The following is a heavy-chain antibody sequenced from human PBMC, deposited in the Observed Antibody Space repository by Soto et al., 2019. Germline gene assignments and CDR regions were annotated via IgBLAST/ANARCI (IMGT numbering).Heavy chain of an antibody. Sequence: ASVKVSCKASGYNFTSHYMHWVRQAPGQGLESMGIIYPRGGTTIYAQKFQGRVTMTRDTSTSTVYMELSSLRSEDTAVYYCARDRLLTTMTTSGMDVWGQGTTVTVSS. V-gene: IGHV1-46*01. D-gene: IGHD4-4*01. CDR1: GYNFTSHY. J-gene: IGHJ6*02. CDR2: IYPRGGTT. CDR3: ARDRLLTTMTTSGMDV.